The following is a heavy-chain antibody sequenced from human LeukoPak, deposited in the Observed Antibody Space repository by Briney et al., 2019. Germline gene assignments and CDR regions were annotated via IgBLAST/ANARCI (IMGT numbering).Heavy chain of an antibody. J-gene: IGHJ6*02. CDR3: ARDHSPSGSAYYYYGMDV. CDR1: GGSISSYY. CDR2: IYYSGST. Sequence: SETLSLTCTVSGGSISSYYWSWIRHPPGKGLEWIVYIYYSGSTNYNPSLKSRVTISVDTSKNQFSLKLSSVTAADTAVYYCARDHSPSGSAYYYYGMDVWGQGTTVTVSS. V-gene: IGHV4-59*01. D-gene: IGHD6-6*01.